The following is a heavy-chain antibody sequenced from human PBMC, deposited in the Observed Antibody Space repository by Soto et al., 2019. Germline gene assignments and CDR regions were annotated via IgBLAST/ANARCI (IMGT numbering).Heavy chain of an antibody. J-gene: IGHJ6*02. CDR3: ARALQLERGYYYCGMDV. Sequence: GASVKVSCKASGYTFTSYGISWVRQAPGQGLEWMGWISAYNGNTNYAQKLQGRVTMTTDTSTSTAYMELRSLRSDDTAVYYCARALQLERGYYYCGMDVWGQGTTVTVSS. CDR1: GYTFTSYG. CDR2: ISAYNGNT. D-gene: IGHD1-1*01. V-gene: IGHV1-18*04.